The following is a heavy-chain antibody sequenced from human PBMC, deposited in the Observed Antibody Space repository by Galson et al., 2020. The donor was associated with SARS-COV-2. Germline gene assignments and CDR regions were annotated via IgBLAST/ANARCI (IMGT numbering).Heavy chain of an antibody. V-gene: IGHV3-7*03. Sequence: LGESLKISCAGSGFNFSAYWMRWVRQAPGKGLEWVANIKEDGSENCHADSVKGRFTISRDNVENSLYRQMNRLRAEDTAVYHCARLYTGNWYPDWYGMDVWGEGTTVSVSS. D-gene: IGHD6-13*01. CDR3: ARLYTGNWYPDWYGMDV. J-gene: IGHJ6*04. CDR1: GFNFSAYW. CDR2: IKEDGSEN.